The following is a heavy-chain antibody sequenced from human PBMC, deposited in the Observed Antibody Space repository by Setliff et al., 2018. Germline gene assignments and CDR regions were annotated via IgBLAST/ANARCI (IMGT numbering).Heavy chain of an antibody. Sequence: GGSLRLSCAASGFTFSSYWMHWVRQAPGRGLVWVSRINSDGSTTNYADSVKGRFTISRDNSKNTVYLEMNSLRAEDTAVYYCAKRGPYCSGGTCHYYFDYWGQGTLVTVSS. CDR1: GFTFSSYW. CDR2: INSDGSTT. CDR3: AKRGPYCSGGTCHYYFDY. D-gene: IGHD2-15*01. V-gene: IGHV3-74*01. J-gene: IGHJ4*02.